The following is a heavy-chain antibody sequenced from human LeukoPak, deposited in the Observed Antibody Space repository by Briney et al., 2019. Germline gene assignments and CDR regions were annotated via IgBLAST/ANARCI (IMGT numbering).Heavy chain of an antibody. Sequence: PGGSLRLSCAASGFTFSSFGMNWVRQAPGKGLEWVSYIGSGSSAIHYADSVKGRFTIFRDNAKNSLYLQMNSLRDEDAAVYHCARASPSGHDYWGQGTLVTVSS. J-gene: IGHJ4*02. CDR1: GFTFSSFG. CDR3: ARASPSGHDY. CDR2: IGSGSSAI. V-gene: IGHV3-48*02. D-gene: IGHD2-15*01.